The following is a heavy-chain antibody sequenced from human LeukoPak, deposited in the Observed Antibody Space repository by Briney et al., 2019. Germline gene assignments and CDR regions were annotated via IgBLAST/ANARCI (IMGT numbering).Heavy chain of an antibody. V-gene: IGHV3-30*03. Sequence: PGGSLRLSCEASGFTFSDYSLHWVRQAPDKGLEWVAAMSHDGTTTYYADSVQGRFTISRDNSKNTLYLQMDSLRDEDTAVYYCVSRFDYWGQGTLVTVSS. CDR1: GFTFSDYS. CDR3: VSRFDY. J-gene: IGHJ4*02. CDR2: MSHDGTTT.